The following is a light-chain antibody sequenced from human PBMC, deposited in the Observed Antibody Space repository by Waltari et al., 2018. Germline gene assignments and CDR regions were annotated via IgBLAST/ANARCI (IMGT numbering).Light chain of an antibody. V-gene: IGLV2-14*03. Sequence: QSALTQPASVSGSPGQSITISCTGTNSDIGAYNYVSWYQQHPGKAPKVIIFDVIFRPSGVSNRFPGSKSGNTASLTITGLQAEDEAHYYCSSFTVTDTLVVFGGGTKLTV. J-gene: IGLJ2*01. CDR3: SSFTVTDTLVV. CDR2: DVI. CDR1: NSDIGAYNY.